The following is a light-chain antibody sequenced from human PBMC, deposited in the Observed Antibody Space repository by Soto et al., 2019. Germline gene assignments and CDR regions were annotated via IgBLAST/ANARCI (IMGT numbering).Light chain of an antibody. Sequence: DNQLTQSPSSVSASVGDRVTITCRATQGASAYLAWYQQKPGTGPKLLIYTTSTLQSGVPSRFSGSRSGAEFTLTISSLQPEDFATYYCQQATNYPITFGQGTRLEIK. CDR3: QQATNYPIT. V-gene: IGKV1-12*01. J-gene: IGKJ5*01. CDR1: QGASAY. CDR2: TTS.